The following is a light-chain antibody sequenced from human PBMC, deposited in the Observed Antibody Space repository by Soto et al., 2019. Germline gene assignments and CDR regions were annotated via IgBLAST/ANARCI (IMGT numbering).Light chain of an antibody. Sequence: DIQMTQSPSTLSASVGDRVTITCRASQSINRWLAWYQQKPGKAPKVLIYDASTLQGGVPSRFSGGGSGTEFTLTITSLKPDDFATYYCQEYTTYSRTFGQGTKVEVK. CDR2: DAS. CDR3: QEYTTYSRT. CDR1: QSINRW. J-gene: IGKJ1*01. V-gene: IGKV1-5*01.